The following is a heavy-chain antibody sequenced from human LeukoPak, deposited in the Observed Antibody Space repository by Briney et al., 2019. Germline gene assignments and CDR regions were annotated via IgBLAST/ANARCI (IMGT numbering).Heavy chain of an antibody. J-gene: IGHJ4*02. CDR3: ARVAVATMVRGALDY. V-gene: IGHV1-46*01. CDR2: INPSGGST. Sequence: GASVKVSCKASGYTFASYGITWVRQAPGQGLEWMGIINPSGGSTSYAQKFQGRVTMTRDMSTSTVYMELSSLRSEDTAVYYCARVAVATMVRGALDYWGQGTLVTVSS. CDR1: GYTFASYG. D-gene: IGHD3-10*01.